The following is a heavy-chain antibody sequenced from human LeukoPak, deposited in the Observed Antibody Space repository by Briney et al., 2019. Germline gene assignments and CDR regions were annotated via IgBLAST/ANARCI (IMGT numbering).Heavy chain of an antibody. CDR3: ARLGITMVRGVIRVSYYYYMDV. CDR2: IRSDGSNK. V-gene: IGHV3-30*02. D-gene: IGHD3-10*01. J-gene: IGHJ6*03. CDR1: GFSFSSYG. Sequence: GGSLRLPCAGSGFSFSSYGMHWVRQAPGKGLEWMAFIRSDGSNKYYADSVKGRFTISRDNSKNTLYLQMNSLRAEDTAVYYCARLGITMVRGVIRVSYYYYMDVWGKGTTVTISS.